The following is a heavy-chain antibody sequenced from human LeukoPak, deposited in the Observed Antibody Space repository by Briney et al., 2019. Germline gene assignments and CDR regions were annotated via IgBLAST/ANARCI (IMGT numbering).Heavy chain of an antibody. CDR1: GFTFSSYA. J-gene: IGHJ4*02. CDR3: ARDTVEYCSSTSCSFDY. CDR2: ISGSGGST. Sequence: PGGSLRLSCAASGFTFSSYAMSWVRQAPGKGLEWVSAISGSGGSTYYADSVKGRFTISRDNSKNTLYLQMNSLRAEDTAVCYCARDTVEYCSSTSCSFDYWGQGTLVTVSS. V-gene: IGHV3-23*01. D-gene: IGHD2-2*01.